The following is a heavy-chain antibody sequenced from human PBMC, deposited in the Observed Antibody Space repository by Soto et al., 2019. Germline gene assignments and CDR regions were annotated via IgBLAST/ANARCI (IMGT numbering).Heavy chain of an antibody. CDR1: GGSISSGGYY. CDR2: IYYSGST. Sequence: QVQLQESGPGLMKPSQTLSLTCTVSGGSISSGGYYWSWIRQHPGKGLEWIGYIYYSGSTYYNPSLKSRAPISVDTSNNQFSLRLSSVTAADTAVYYCARDYPNGSARYDNDAFDIWGQGTTVTVSS. V-gene: IGHV4-31*03. J-gene: IGHJ3*02. D-gene: IGHD3-10*01. CDR3: ARDYPNGSARYDNDAFDI.